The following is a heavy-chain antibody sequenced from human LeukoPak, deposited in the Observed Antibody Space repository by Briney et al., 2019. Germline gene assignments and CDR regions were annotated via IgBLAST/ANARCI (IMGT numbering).Heavy chain of an antibody. CDR2: IGWNSVSI. J-gene: IGHJ4*02. Sequence: GGSLRLSCAASGFTFSSYGMHWVRQAPGKGLEWVSGIGWNSVSIGYADSVKGRFTIFRDNAKNSLYLQMNSLRAEDTAFYYCAKGGGSGIYYNPYFHYWGQGTLVTVSS. CDR1: GFTFSSYG. D-gene: IGHD3-10*01. V-gene: IGHV3-9*01. CDR3: AKGGGSGIYYNPYFHY.